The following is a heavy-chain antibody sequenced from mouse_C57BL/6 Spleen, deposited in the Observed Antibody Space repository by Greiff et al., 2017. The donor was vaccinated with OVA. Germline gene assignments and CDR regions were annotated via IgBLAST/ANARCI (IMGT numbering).Heavy chain of an antibody. CDR3: ARSGLRGFAY. CDR1: GYTFTDYN. D-gene: IGHD1-1*01. CDR2: INPNNGGT. J-gene: IGHJ3*01. Sequence: EVQVVESGPELVKPGASVKMSCKASGYTFTDYNMHWVKQSHGKSLEWIGYINPNNGGTSYNQKFKGKATLTVNKSSSTAYMELRSLTSEDSAVYYCARSGLRGFAYWGQGTLVTVSA. V-gene: IGHV1-22*01.